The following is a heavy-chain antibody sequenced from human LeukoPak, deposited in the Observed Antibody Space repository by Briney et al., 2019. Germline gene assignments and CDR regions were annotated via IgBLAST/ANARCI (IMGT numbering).Heavy chain of an antibody. CDR2: INWNGGST. CDR3: AKEGKTRNWNYYQAKAVY. D-gene: IGHD1-7*01. Sequence: GGSLRLSCAASGFTFDDYGMSWVRQAPGKGLEWVSGINWNGGSTGYADSVKGRFTISRDNAKNSLYLQMNSLRAEDTAVYYCAKEGKTRNWNYYQAKAVYWGQGTLVTVSS. V-gene: IGHV3-20*04. CDR1: GFTFDDYG. J-gene: IGHJ4*02.